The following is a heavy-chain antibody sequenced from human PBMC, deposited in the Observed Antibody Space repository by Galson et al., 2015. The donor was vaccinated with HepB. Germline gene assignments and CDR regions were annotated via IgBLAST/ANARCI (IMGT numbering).Heavy chain of an antibody. J-gene: IGHJ4*02. CDR2: ISSSSSYI. Sequence: SLRLSCAASGFTFSSYSMNWVRQAPGKGLEWVSSISSSSSYIYYADSVKGRFTISRDNAKNSLYLQMNSLRAEDTAVYYCASLGVSSSWHFDYWGQGTLVTVSS. CDR3: ASLGVSSSWHFDY. CDR1: GFTFSSYS. D-gene: IGHD6-13*01. V-gene: IGHV3-21*01.